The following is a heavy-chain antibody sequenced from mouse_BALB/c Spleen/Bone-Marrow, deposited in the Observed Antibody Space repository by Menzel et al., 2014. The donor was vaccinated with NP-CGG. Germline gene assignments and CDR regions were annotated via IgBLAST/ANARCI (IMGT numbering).Heavy chain of an antibody. Sequence: EAKLVESGGDLVKPGGSLKLSCAASGFTFSSYGMSWVRQTPDKSLEWVATISSGGSHTYYPDSVKGRFTISRDNAKNTLYLQMSSLKSEDTAIYYCARRGFDNSYWYFGVWGAGTTVTVSS. CDR3: ARRGFDNSYWYFGV. V-gene: IGHV5-6*02. CDR2: ISSGGSHT. J-gene: IGHJ1*01. CDR1: GFTFSSYG.